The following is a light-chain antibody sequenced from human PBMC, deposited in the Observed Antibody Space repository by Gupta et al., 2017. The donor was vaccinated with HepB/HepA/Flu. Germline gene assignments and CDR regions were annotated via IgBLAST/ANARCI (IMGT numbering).Light chain of an antibody. CDR1: TSDFGGDRL. CDR3: SSYTSTKTL. J-gene: IGLJ2*01. V-gene: IGLV2-23*02. Sequence: SALTQPASVSGSPGPSISISCSAATSDFGGDRLVSWFQQHPGKVPTLIIYEFTKRPSGVSSRFSGSKSANAASLTISGLQAEDEADYYCSSYTSTKTLFGGGTKVTVL. CDR2: EFT.